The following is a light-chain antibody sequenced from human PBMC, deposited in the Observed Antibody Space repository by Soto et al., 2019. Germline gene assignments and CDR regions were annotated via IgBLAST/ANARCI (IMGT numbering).Light chain of an antibody. V-gene: IGKV3-15*01. Sequence: EIVMTQSPATLSVSPGERATLSCRASQSVSSKLAWYQQKPGQAPRVLIQGASTRATGIPARFSGSGSGTEFTLTISSLQSEDFAVYYCQHYNDWPPTWTFGQGTKV. CDR3: QHYNDWPPTWT. J-gene: IGKJ1*01. CDR2: GAS. CDR1: QSVSSK.